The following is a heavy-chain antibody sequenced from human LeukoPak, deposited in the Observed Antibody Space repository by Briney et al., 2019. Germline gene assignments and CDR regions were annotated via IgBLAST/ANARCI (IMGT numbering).Heavy chain of an antibody. Sequence: PGGSLRLSCAASAFTFDDYGMSWVRQAPGKGLVWVSRINSDGSSTRYADSVKGRFTISRDNAKNTLYLQMNSLRAEDTAVYYCARDPSVSSGWYSTFDYWGQGTLVSVSS. CDR1: AFTFDDYG. V-gene: IGHV3-74*01. CDR3: ARDPSVSSGWYSTFDY. D-gene: IGHD6-19*01. CDR2: INSDGSST. J-gene: IGHJ4*02.